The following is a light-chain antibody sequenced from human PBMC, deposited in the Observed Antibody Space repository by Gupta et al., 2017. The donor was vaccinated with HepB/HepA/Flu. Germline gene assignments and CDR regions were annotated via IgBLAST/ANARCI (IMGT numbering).Light chain of an antibody. CDR1: SGINVVTYR. V-gene: IGLV5-45*02. J-gene: IGLJ3*02. CDR3: MIWHSSAWV. CDR2: FKSDSDK. Sequence: AVLTQPSSLSASPGASASLTCTLRSGINVVTYRIYWYQQKPGSPPQYLLRFKSDSDKQQGSGVPSRFSGSKDASANAGILLISGLQSEDEADYYCMIWHSSAWVFGGGTKLTVL.